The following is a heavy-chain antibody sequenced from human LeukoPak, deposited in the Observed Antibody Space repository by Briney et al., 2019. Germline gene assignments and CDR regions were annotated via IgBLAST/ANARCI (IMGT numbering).Heavy chain of an antibody. J-gene: IGHJ5*02. CDR2: INPSGSST. CDR1: GYTFTSYD. Sequence: ASVKVSCKASGYTFTSYDINWVRQAPGQGLEWMGLINPSGSSTSYAQKFQGRVTMTRNTSINTAYLELSSLRSDDTAVYYCARDIAHYYDSTGWFDPWGQGTLVTVSS. V-gene: IGHV1-8*02. D-gene: IGHD3-22*01. CDR3: ARDIAHYYDSTGWFDP.